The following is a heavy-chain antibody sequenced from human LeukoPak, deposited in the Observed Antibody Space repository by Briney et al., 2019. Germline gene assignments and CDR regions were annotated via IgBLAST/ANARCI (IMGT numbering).Heavy chain of an antibody. CDR2: ISSSGSTK. V-gene: IGHV3-48*03. Sequence: GGSLRLSCAASGFTFSSYEMNWLRQAPGKGLEWVSYISSSGSTKYYADSVKGRFTISRDNAKNSLYLQMISLRAGDTALYYCARVEGFIDYWGQGTLVTVSS. J-gene: IGHJ4*02. CDR1: GFTFSSYE. D-gene: IGHD3-16*02. CDR3: ARVEGFIDY.